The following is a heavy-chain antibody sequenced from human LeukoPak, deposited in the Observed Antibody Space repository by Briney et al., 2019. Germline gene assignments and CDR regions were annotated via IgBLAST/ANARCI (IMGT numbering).Heavy chain of an antibody. CDR2: IKQDGSEK. D-gene: IGHD5-12*01. CDR3: ARGGERYSPVLDY. V-gene: IGHV3-7*01. J-gene: IGHJ4*02. CDR1: GFTFSSYW. Sequence: GGSLRLSCAASGFTFSSYWMSWVRQAPGKGLEWVANIKQDGSEKYYVDSVKGRFTISRDNAKNSLYLQMNSLRAEDTAVYYCARGGERYSPVLDYWGQGTLVTVSS.